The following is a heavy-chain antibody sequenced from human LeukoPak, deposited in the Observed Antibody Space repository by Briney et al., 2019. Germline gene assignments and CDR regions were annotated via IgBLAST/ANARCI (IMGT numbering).Heavy chain of an antibody. CDR1: GFTFSSNS. J-gene: IGHJ4*02. CDR3: AKAWIAAPGLFDY. D-gene: IGHD6-25*01. CDR2: ISSSGGGT. V-gene: IGHV3-23*01. Sequence: GGSLRLSCAASGFTFSSNSMRWVRQAPGKGLEWVAAISSSGGGTDYAGSENGRFTISRDNSKNTLYLQMNSLRAEDTAVYYGAKAWIAAPGLFDYWGQGTVLTVFS.